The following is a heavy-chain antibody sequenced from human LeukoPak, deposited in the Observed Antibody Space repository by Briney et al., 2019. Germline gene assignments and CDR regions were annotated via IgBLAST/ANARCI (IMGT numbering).Heavy chain of an antibody. V-gene: IGHV3-21*01. D-gene: IGHD6-13*01. CDR2: ISSSSGYI. J-gene: IGHJ4*02. CDR1: GFAFSSYS. CDR3: ARDTTNLAAAGLFAY. Sequence: GGSLRLSCAASGFAFSSYSMNWVRQAPGKGLEWVSSISSSSGYIYYAASVKGRFTISRDNAKNSLYLQMNSLRAEDTAVYYCARDTTNLAAAGLFAYWGPGTLVTVSS.